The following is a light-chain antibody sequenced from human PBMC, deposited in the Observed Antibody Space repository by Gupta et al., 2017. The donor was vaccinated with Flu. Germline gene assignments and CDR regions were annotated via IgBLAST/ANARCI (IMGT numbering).Light chain of an antibody. CDR2: DAS. CDR1: QHISNY. CDR3: QHYDNLPRLT. J-gene: IGKJ3*01. Sequence: FSLSASGGDRVTITCQASQHISNYLNWYQQKPGKAPKRLIYDASNLETGVPFRFSGSGSGTDFTFTISSLQPEDIATYYCQHYDNLPRLTFGPGTKVDIK. V-gene: IGKV1-33*01.